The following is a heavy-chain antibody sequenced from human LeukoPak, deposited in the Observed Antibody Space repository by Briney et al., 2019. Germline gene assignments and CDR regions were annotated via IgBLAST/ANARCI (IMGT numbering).Heavy chain of an antibody. D-gene: IGHD5-24*01. CDR2: IYPGDSDT. CDR1: GYSFTSYW. CDR3: ARQGISERWLQPDAFDI. V-gene: IGHV5-51*01. Sequence: GESLKISCKGSGYSFTSYWIGWVRQMPGKGLEWMGIIYPGDSDTRYSPSFQGQVTISADKSISTAYLQWSSLKASDTAMYYCARQGISERWLQPDAFDIWGQGTMVTVSS. J-gene: IGHJ3*02.